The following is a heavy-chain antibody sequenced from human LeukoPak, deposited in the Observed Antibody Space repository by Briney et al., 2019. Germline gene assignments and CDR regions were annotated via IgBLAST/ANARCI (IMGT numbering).Heavy chain of an antibody. CDR2: IKYDGSEK. D-gene: IGHD2-2*02. J-gene: IGHJ3*02. CDR3: ARGWGDCSSVSCYTGGDVFDI. CDR1: GFSFSYYW. Sequence: GGSLRLSCGASGFSFSYYWMTWVRQGPRKGLEWVANIKYDGSEKHYVESVKGRFTISRDNAKNSLYLQRNSLKVQDTAVYYWARGWGDCSSVSCYTGGDVFDIWGQGTKVTVSS. V-gene: IGHV3-7*01.